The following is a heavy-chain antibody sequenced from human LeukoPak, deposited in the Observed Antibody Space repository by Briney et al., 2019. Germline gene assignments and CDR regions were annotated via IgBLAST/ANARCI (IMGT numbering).Heavy chain of an antibody. CDR2: INTDGSTT. D-gene: IGHD5-18*01. J-gene: IGHJ4*02. CDR1: GFTFSSHW. V-gene: IGHV3-74*01. Sequence: PGGSLRLSCAASGFTFSSHWMHWVRQAPGKGLVWVSRINTDGSTTTYADSVKGRFTVSRDNAKNTLYLQMNSLRAEDTAVYYCARDAPGNTALDYWGQGTLVTVSS. CDR3: ARDAPGNTALDY.